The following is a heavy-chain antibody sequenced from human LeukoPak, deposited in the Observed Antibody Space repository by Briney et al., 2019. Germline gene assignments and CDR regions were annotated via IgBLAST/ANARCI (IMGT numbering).Heavy chain of an antibody. Sequence: GGSLRLSCAASGFTFGDFFMSWVRQAPGKGLEWVANINRDGSEKFHVDSVRGRFTISRDNAKNALFLQMHSLRADDTAMYFCARGVTMIRGAVMYPYFFDFWGRGTLGTVSS. CDR2: INRDGSEK. J-gene: IGHJ4*02. CDR1: GFTFGDFF. CDR3: ARGVTMIRGAVMYPYFFDF. V-gene: IGHV3-7*03. D-gene: IGHD3-10*01.